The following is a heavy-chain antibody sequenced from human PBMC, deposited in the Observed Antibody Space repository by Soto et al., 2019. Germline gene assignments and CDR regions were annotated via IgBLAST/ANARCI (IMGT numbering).Heavy chain of an antibody. V-gene: IGHV1-18*01. CDR3: ARCAYYDFWSGYRRWYFDY. CDR1: GYTFTSYG. CDR2: ISAYNGNT. J-gene: IGHJ4*02. D-gene: IGHD3-3*01. Sequence: SVKVSCKASGYTFTSYGISWVRQAPGQGLEWMGWISAYNGNTNYAQKLQGRVTMTTDTSTSTAYMELRSLRSDDTAVYYCARCAYYDFWSGYRRWYFDYWGQGTLVTVSS.